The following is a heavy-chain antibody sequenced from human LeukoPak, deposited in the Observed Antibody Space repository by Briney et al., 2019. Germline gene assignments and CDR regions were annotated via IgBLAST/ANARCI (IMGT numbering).Heavy chain of an antibody. CDR3: AHRGVGATFDY. CDR1: GFSLSTSGVG. V-gene: IGHV2-5*01. Sequence: ASGPTLVNPTQTPTLTCTFSGFSLSTSGVGVGWIRQPPGKALEWLALIYWNGDKRYSPSLKSRLTITKDTSKNQVVLTMTNMDPVDTATYYCAHRGVGATFDYWGQGTLVTVSS. J-gene: IGHJ4*02. D-gene: IGHD1-26*01. CDR2: IYWNGDK.